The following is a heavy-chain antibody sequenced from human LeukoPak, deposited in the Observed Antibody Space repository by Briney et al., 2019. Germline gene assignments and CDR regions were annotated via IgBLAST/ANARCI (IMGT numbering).Heavy chain of an antibody. CDR3: ARDLTGNVLDY. J-gene: IGHJ4*02. V-gene: IGHV3-48*04. CDR2: ISSSSSTI. Sequence: GGSLRLSCAASGFTFSSYSMNWVRQAPGKGLEWVSYISSSSSTIYYADSVKGRFTISRDNAKNTLYVQMNSLRAEDTAIYYCARDLTGNVLDYWGQGTLVTVSS. D-gene: IGHD3-9*01. CDR1: GFTFSSYS.